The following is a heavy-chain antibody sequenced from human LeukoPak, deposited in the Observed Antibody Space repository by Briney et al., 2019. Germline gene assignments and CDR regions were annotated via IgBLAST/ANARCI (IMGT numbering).Heavy chain of an antibody. V-gene: IGHV4-59*08. CDR3: ASQYYGGIHY. J-gene: IGHJ4*02. D-gene: IGHD4-17*01. CDR2: IYYRGST. Sequence: PSETLSLTCTVSGGSISSYYWSWIRQPPGKGLEWIGYIYYRGSTNYNPSLKSRVTISVDTSKNQFSLKLSSVTAADTAVYYCASQYYGGIHYWGQGTLVTVSS. CDR1: GGSISSYY.